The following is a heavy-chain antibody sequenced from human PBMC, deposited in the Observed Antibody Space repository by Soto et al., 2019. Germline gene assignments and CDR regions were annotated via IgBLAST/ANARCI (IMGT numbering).Heavy chain of an antibody. D-gene: IGHD2-2*02. V-gene: IGHV1-69*13. CDR3: ARAVVVPAAIAGDYYYYGMDV. CDR1: GGTFRNYA. CDR2: FIPMFGTA. J-gene: IGHJ6*02. Sequence: SVKVSCKASGGTFRNYAISWVRQAPGQGLEWMGGFIPMFGTANYAQKFQDRVTITADESTSTAYMYLNSLRSADTAVYYCARAVVVPAAIAGDYYYYGMDVWGQGTPVTVSS.